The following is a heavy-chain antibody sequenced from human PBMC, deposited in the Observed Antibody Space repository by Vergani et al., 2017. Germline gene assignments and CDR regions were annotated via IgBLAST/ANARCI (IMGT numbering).Heavy chain of an antibody. CDR3: ARSGYCDHGGCYMTYYYYMDV. CDR2: IWYDGSKE. J-gene: IGHJ6*03. D-gene: IGHD2-8*01. CDR1: GFTLSSHA. V-gene: IGHV3-33*01. Sequence: QVQLEESGGGVVQPGRSLRLSCAGSGFTLSSHAMHWVRQAPGMGLEWVAFIWYDGSKEYYADSVKGRFTISRDNAKNTLYLQMNNLRAADTAVYYCARSGYCDHGGCYMTYYYYMDVWGKGTAVTVSS.